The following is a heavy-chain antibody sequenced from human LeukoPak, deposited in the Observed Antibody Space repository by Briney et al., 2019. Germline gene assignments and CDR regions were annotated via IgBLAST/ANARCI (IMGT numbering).Heavy chain of an antibody. D-gene: IGHD3-10*01. CDR3: ASLLSYGSGFLY. CDR2: MNPNSGDT. CDR1: GYTITSYD. J-gene: IGHJ4*02. V-gene: IGHV1-8*01. Sequence: ASVKVSCKASGYTITSYDINWVRQATGQGLEWMGWMNPNSGDTGYAQKFQGRVTMTRNTSISTAYMELSSLRSEDTAVYYCASLLSYGSGFLYWGQGTLVTVSS.